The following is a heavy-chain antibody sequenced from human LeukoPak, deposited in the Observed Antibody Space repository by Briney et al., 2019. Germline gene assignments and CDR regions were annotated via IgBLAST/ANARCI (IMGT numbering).Heavy chain of an antibody. CDR2: IYASGST. CDR1: GGSISRYY. V-gene: IGHV4-4*07. Sequence: SETLSLTCTVSGGSISRYYWSWIRQPAGKGLEWIGRIYASGSTTYNPSLKSRVTMSVDTSKSQFFLKLNSVTAADTAIYFCSREGASSGSSPGQWHFDFWGRGTLVTVSS. J-gene: IGHJ2*01. D-gene: IGHD1-26*01. CDR3: SREGASSGSSPGQWHFDF.